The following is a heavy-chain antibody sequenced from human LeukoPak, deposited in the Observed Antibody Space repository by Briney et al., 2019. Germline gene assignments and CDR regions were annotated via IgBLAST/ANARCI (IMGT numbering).Heavy chain of an antibody. CDR2: ITITGTI. CDR3: AKGGGNVRRYFEY. J-gene: IGHJ4*02. D-gene: IGHD4-23*01. Sequence: AGGSLRLSCTASGFTFSSYNMNWVRQAPGKGLEWVSYITITGTIYYADSMKGRFTISRDNSKNTLYLQMNSLRAEDTAVYYCAKGGGNVRRYFEYWGQGTLVTVSS. V-gene: IGHV3-48*01. CDR1: GFTFSSYN.